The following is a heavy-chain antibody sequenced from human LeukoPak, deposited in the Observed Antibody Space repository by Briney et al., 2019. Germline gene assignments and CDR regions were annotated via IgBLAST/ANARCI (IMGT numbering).Heavy chain of an antibody. CDR2: FDPEDGET. J-gene: IGHJ5*02. V-gene: IGHV1-24*01. Sequence: ASVKVSCKVSGYTLTELSMHWVRQAPGKGLEWMGGFDPEDGETIYAQKFQGRVTMTEDTSTDTAYMELSSLRSEDTAVYYCATGPYGPRGSVRLDPWGQGTLVTVSS. D-gene: IGHD4-17*01. CDR3: ATGPYGPRGSVRLDP. CDR1: GYTLTELS.